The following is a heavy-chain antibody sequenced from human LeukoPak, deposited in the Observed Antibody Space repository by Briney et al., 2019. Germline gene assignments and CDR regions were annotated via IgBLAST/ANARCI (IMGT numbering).Heavy chain of an antibody. D-gene: IGHD3-22*01. CDR1: GFTFSSYT. Sequence: GGSLRLSCAASGFTFSSYTMNWVRQAPGKGLEWVSAISGSGGSTYYADSVKGRFTISRDNSKNTLYLQMNSLRAEDTAVYYCAKVTPLYYYDSSGYPDAFDIWGQGTMVTVSS. CDR2: ISGSGGST. J-gene: IGHJ3*02. V-gene: IGHV3-23*01. CDR3: AKVTPLYYYDSSGYPDAFDI.